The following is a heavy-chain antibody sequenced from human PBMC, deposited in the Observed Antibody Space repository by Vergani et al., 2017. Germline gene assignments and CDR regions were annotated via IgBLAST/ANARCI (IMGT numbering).Heavy chain of an antibody. CDR2: LSASDRRT. D-gene: IGHD6-19*01. CDR1: GFTFIMHA. CDR3: AKVGRSEVAGTFGAFDI. Sequence: EVQLLESGGDLVQPGGSLRLSCAASGFTFIMHAMSWVRQAPGKGLEWVSTLSASDRRTHYADSVKGRFTISRDNSKNTLLLHMNSLRPEDTAVYYCAKVGRSEVAGTFGAFDIWGQGTMDTVSS. V-gene: IGHV3-23*01. J-gene: IGHJ3*02.